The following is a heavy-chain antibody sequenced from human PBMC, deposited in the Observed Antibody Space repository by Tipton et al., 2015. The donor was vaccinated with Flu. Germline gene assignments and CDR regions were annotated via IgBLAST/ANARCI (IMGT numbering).Heavy chain of an antibody. Sequence: SLRLSCAASGFSFSGYAMGWVRQSPGKGLQWVSALSGSGGSTYYTDSVKGRFTISRDNSKNTVYLQMHSLRAEDTAIYYCAKGSCSSVSCYIRFASWGQGALVTVSS. J-gene: IGHJ4*02. CDR1: GFSFSGYA. V-gene: IGHV3-23*01. CDR2: LSGSGGST. CDR3: AKGSCSSVSCYIRFAS. D-gene: IGHD2-2*01.